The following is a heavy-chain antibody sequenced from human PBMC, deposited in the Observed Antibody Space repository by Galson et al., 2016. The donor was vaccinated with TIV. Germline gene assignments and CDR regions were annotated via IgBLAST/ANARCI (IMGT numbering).Heavy chain of an antibody. D-gene: IGHD3-10*02. J-gene: IGHJ4*02. CDR1: GFTFSSHA. V-gene: IGHV3-30*04. CDR2: ISYDGSDI. CDR3: ARVFASYNFDY. Sequence: SLRLSCAASGFTFSSHAMSWVRQAPGKGLEWVAFISYDGSDINYADSVKGRFTISRDKSKNTLYLQMNSLRPEDTAVYSCARVFASYNFDYWGQGTLVTVSS.